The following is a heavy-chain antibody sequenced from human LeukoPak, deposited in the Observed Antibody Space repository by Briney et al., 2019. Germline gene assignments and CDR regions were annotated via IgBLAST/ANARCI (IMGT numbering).Heavy chain of an antibody. J-gene: IGHJ6*03. Sequence: GESLKISCKASGYSFTTYWIVWVRQMPGKGLEWMGIIYPGDSDVRYSPSFQGQVTISVDRSISTAYLQWSSLKASDAAMCFCARAIDGYNYGYYYMDVWGKGTTITVSS. V-gene: IGHV5-51*01. D-gene: IGHD5-24*01. CDR1: GYSFTTYW. CDR3: ARAIDGYNYGYYYMDV. CDR2: IYPGDSDV.